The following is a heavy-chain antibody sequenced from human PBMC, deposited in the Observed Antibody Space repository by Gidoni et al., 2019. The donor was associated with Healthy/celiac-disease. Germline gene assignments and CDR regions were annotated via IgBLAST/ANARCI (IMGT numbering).Heavy chain of an antibody. V-gene: IGHV3-15*01. CDR3: TTDPSWGAAARYFDL. Sequence: YAAPVKGRFTISRDDSKNTLYLQMNSLKTEDTAVYYCTTDPSWGAAARYFDLWGRGTLVTVSS. D-gene: IGHD6-13*01. J-gene: IGHJ2*01.